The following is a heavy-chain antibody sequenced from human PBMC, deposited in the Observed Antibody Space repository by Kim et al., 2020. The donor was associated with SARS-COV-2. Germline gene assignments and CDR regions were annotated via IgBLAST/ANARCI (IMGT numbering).Heavy chain of an antibody. J-gene: IGHJ4*02. CDR3: VHRPFSGTDYFDS. V-gene: IGHV2-5*02. Sequence: SGPTLVHPTQTLTLTCSFSGFSLRTYGVGVGWIRQTPKKTLEWLALTYWDDDRRYSPSLRHRLTITTDISKNQVFLTMTDLDPVDTGTYYCVHRPFSGTDYFDSGGQGNLVTVSS. CDR1: GFSLRTYGVG. CDR2: TYWDDDR. D-gene: IGHD6-13*01.